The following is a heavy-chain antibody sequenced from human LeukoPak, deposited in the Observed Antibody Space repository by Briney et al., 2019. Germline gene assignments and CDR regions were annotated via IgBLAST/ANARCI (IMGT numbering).Heavy chain of an antibody. J-gene: IGHJ4*02. Sequence: GESLKISWKGSGYSFSSYLIGWVRHMAEKGPEWMVIIHPGDSDTKSSPSFEGQVTISADKSNSTAYLQWSSLKASDTAMYYCARRSASGGYYFDYWGQGTLVTVSS. CDR3: ARRSASGGYYFDY. V-gene: IGHV5-51*01. CDR1: GYSFSSYL. D-gene: IGHD3-16*01. CDR2: IHPGDSDT.